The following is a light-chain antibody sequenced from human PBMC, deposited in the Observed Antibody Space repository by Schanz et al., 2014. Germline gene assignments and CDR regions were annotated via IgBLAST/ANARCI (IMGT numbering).Light chain of an antibody. CDR1: SYDVGGYDH. J-gene: IGLJ3*02. CDR3: CSHGGRNKFWV. CDR2: EVS. V-gene: IGLV2-11*01. Sequence: QSALTQPRSVSGSPGQSVTISCTGTSYDVGGYDHVSWYQQHPGKAPKVVIYEVSKRPSGVPARFSGSKSGNTASLTISGIQADDEADYYCCSHGGRNKFWVFGGGTKLTVL.